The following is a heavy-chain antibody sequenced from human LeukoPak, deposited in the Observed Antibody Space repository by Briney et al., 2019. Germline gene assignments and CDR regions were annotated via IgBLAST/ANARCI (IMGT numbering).Heavy chain of an antibody. CDR3: AKDQSGCSGGSCYSSFDY. V-gene: IGHV3-23*01. CDR2: LSGSGGST. D-gene: IGHD2-15*01. Sequence: GGSLRLSCAASGFTFRSYAMSWVRRAPGKGLEWVSALSGSGGSTSYADSVKGRFTISRDNSNNTLYLQMNSLRAEDTAVYYCAKDQSGCSGGSCYSSFDYWGQGTLVTVSS. J-gene: IGHJ4*02. CDR1: GFTFRSYA.